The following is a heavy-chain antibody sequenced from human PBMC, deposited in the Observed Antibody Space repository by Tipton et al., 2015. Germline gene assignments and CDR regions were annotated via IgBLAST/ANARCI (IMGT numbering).Heavy chain of an antibody. J-gene: IGHJ1*01. D-gene: IGHD3-22*01. CDR2: ISYTDNA. CDR3: ARASIIQGYYHDSSRYYLFNS. Sequence: TLSLTCTVSGGSVISGNYYWSWIRQPPGKGLEWLGYISYTDNAHYNPSLESRLTISLDTSKNQFSLTLNSVTAADTAVYYCARASIIQGYYHDSSRYYLFNSWGQGTLVTVSS. CDR1: GGSVISGNYY. V-gene: IGHV4-61*01.